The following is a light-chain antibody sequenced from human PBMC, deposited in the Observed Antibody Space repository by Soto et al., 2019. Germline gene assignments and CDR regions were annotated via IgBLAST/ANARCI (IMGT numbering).Light chain of an antibody. V-gene: IGLV2-23*02. CDR1: SSDGGSYNL. J-gene: IGLJ1*01. CDR3: CSYAGSSTYV. CDR2: EFI. Sequence: QSVLTQPASVSVSPGQSITISCTGTSSDGGSYNLVSWYQQHPGKAPKLMIYEFIKRASGVSNRFPAPKSGHTASLNISGLQAEDEADYYCCSYAGSSTYVFGTGPKVTVL.